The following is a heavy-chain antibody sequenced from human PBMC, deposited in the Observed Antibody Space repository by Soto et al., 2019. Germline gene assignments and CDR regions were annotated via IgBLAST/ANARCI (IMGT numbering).Heavy chain of an antibody. CDR1: EGSISSYS. Sequence: VPLSVNSSVWEGSISSYSWSWIRQPPGKGLEWIGYIYYSGSTNYNPSLKSRVTISVDTSKNQFSRKASDTAMYYCARDYCNGTTCYEFDYWGQGTLVTVSS. J-gene: IGHJ4*02. V-gene: IGHV4-59*12. CDR2: IYYSGST. D-gene: IGHD2-2*01. CDR3: ARDYCNGTTCYEFDY.